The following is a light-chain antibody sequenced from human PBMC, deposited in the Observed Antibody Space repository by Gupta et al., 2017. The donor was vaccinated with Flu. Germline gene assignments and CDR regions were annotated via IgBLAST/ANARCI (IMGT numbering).Light chain of an antibody. J-gene: IGKJ1*01. CDR2: DAS. CDR1: QSVGAN. V-gene: IGKV3-15*01. Sequence: MTQSPATLSVSPGERATLSCRDSQSVGANLDWYQQKPAQAPRPLIYDASNRATGGPARFSGSGDVRDFALTSSRRQDEDFAVYYWQQDNDWMTFGQGTKMEIK. CDR3: QQDNDWMT.